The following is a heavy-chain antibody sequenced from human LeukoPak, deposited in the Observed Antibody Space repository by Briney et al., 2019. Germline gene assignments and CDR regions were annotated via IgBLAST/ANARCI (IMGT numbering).Heavy chain of an antibody. CDR3: ARAPDPTYCSGGSCGVQYYYYAMDV. D-gene: IGHD2-15*01. CDR1: GGSFSGYY. CDR2: INHSGST. Sequence: SETLSLTCAVYGGSFSGYYWSWIRQPPGKGMEWIGEINHSGSTNYNPSLKSRVTISVDTSKNQFSLKLSSVTAADTAVYYCARAPDPTYCSGGSCGVQYYYYAMDVWGQGTLVTVSS. J-gene: IGHJ6*02. V-gene: IGHV4-34*01.